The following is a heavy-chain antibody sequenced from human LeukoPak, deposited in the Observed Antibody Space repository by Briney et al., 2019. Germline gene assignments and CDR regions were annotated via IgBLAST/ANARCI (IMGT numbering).Heavy chain of an antibody. D-gene: IGHD3-10*01. CDR2: IYYSGST. CDR1: GGSISSPSYY. J-gene: IGHJ4*02. Sequence: SETLSLTCTVSGGSISSPSYYWSWIRQHPGKGLERIGYIYYSGSTFYNPSLKSRVTMSVDTSKNQFSLKLSSVTAADTAVYYCARDGYGELHKYFDYWGQGTLVTVSS. CDR3: ARDGYGELHKYFDY. V-gene: IGHV4-31*03.